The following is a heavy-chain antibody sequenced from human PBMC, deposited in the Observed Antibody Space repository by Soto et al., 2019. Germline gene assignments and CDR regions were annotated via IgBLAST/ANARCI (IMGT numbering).Heavy chain of an antibody. D-gene: IGHD2-15*01. V-gene: IGHV4-59*01. CDR3: ARGDCSGGSCYLYWFDP. J-gene: IGHJ5*02. Sequence: LSLTCTVSGGSISSYYWSWIRQPPGKGLEWIGYIYYSGSTNYNPSLKSRVTISVDTSKNQFSLKLSSVTAADTAVYYCARGDCSGGSCYLYWFDPWGQGTLVTVS. CDR1: GGSISSYY. CDR2: IYYSGST.